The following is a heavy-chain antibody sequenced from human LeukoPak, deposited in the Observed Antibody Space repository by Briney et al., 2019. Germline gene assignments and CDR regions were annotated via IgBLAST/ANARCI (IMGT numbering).Heavy chain of an antibody. J-gene: IGHJ3*02. D-gene: IGHD3-22*01. Sequence: GGSLRLSCAASGFTFSGSAMHWVRQASGKGLEWVGRIRSKAHSYATAYATSVKGRFTISRDDSKNTAYLQMNSLKTEDTAVYYCTKHGGRDYYDSSEDAFDIWGQGTMVIVSS. CDR1: GFTFSGSA. CDR2: IRSKAHSYAT. CDR3: TKHGGRDYYDSSEDAFDI. V-gene: IGHV3-73*01.